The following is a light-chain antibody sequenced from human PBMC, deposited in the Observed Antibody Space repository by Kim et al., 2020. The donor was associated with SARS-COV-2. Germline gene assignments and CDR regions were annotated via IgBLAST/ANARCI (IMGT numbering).Light chain of an antibody. V-gene: IGLV3-1*01. CDR2: QDS. CDR1: KLGDKY. Sequence: SYELTQPPSVSVSPGLTASITCSGDKLGDKYACWYQQKPGQSPVLVIYQDSKRPSGIPERFSGSNSGNTATLTISGTQAMDEADYYCQAWDSSTAHAVFGGGTQLTVL. CDR3: QAWDSSTAHAV. J-gene: IGLJ7*01.